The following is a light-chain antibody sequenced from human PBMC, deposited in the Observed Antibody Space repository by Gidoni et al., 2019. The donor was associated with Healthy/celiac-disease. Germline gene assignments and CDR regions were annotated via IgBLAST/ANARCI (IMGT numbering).Light chain of an antibody. V-gene: IGLV3-1*01. J-gene: IGLJ2*01. CDR2: QDS. CDR1: TLGDKY. CDR3: QAWDSSTDVV. Sequence: SYELTQPPSVSVSPGQTASITCSGDTLGDKYACWYQQKPGQSPVLGIYQDSTRPSGIPERFSGSNSGNTATLTISGTQTMDEADYYCQAWDSSTDVVFGGGTKLTVL.